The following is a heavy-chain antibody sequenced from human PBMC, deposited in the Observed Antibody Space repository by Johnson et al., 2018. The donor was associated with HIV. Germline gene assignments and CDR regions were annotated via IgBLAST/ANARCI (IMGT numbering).Heavy chain of an antibody. CDR1: GFTFSDAW. J-gene: IGHJ3*01. V-gene: IGHV3-15*01. D-gene: IGHD6-19*01. CDR3: ARDGELQQWPLGDAFEL. Sequence: VQLVESGGGWVKPGGSLRLSCAASGFTFSDAWMSWVRQAPGKGLEWVGRIKSKTDGGTTDYAAPVKGRFTISRDDSESTLYVQMNSRKTEDTAVYYCARDGELQQWPLGDAFELWGRGTLVTGS. CDR2: IKSKTDGGTT.